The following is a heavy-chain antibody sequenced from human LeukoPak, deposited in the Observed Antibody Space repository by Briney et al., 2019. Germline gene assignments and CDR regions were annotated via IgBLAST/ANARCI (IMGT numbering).Heavy chain of an antibody. D-gene: IGHD3-22*01. J-gene: IGHJ4*01. CDR1: GYTFTGYY. CDR2: TNPNSGAT. CDR3: ASGFYYGTSDYPTALHY. Sequence: ASVKVSCKASGYTFTGYYIHWVRQAPGQGLEWMGRTNPNSGATYYAQKFQGRVTMTRDTSITTAYMELSRLRSDDTAIYYCASGFYYGTSDYPTALHYWGHGTLVTVSS. V-gene: IGHV1-2*06.